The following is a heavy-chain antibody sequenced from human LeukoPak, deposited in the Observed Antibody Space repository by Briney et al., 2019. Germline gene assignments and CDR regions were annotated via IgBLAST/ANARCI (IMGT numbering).Heavy chain of an antibody. J-gene: IGHJ4*02. Sequence: GASVKVSCKASGYTFTSYGISWVRQAPGQGLEWMGWISAYNGNTNYAQKLQGRVTMTTDTSTSTAYMELRSLRSDDTAVYYCARFFESAAYGSGSYYVGYFDYWGQGTLVTVSS. CDR2: ISAYNGNT. V-gene: IGHV1-18*01. CDR3: ARFFESAAYGSGSYYVGYFDY. CDR1: GYTFTSYG. D-gene: IGHD3-10*01.